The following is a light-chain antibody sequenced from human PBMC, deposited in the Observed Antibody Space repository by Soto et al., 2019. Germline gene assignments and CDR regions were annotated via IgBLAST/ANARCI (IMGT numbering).Light chain of an antibody. V-gene: IGLV7-43*01. J-gene: IGLJ3*02. CDR2: RTS. CDR1: TGAVTSDYY. CDR3: VLLHGGAWV. Sequence: QAVVTQEPSLTVSPGGTVTLTCALTTGAVTSDYYPNWFQRKPGQALRTLIYRTSNKHSWTPARFSGSLLVGKAALTLSGVQPEDEADYYCVLLHGGAWVFGGGTQLTVL.